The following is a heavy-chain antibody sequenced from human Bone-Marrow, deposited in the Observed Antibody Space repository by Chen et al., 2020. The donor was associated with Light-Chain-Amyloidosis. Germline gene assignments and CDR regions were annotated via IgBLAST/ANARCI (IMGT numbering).Heavy chain of an antibody. D-gene: IGHD4-4*01. V-gene: IGHV1-69*01. Sequence: QVQLVQSGAEVKKPGSSVKVSCKASGGTFNTYAINWVRQAPGQGLEWMGGIIPILGTASYAQKFQGRVTIAADEASSTAYMELSSLTSGDMAVYYCAEGPYSNLGYWGQGTLVTVSS. CDR2: IIPILGTA. CDR3: AEGPYSNLGY. CDR1: GGTFNTYA. J-gene: IGHJ4*02.